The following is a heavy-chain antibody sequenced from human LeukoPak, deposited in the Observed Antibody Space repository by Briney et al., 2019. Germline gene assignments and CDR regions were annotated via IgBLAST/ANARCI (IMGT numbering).Heavy chain of an antibody. CDR1: GFTFSSYN. V-gene: IGHV3-23*01. D-gene: IGHD6-19*01. CDR2: ISGSGGST. J-gene: IGHJ4*02. Sequence: PGGSLRLSCAASGFTFSSYNMIWVRQAPGKGLEWVSAISGSGGSTYYADSVKGRFTISRDNSKNTLYLQMNSLRVEDTAVYYCASWPVGWYGEDSWGQGTLVTVSS. CDR3: ASWPVGWYGEDS.